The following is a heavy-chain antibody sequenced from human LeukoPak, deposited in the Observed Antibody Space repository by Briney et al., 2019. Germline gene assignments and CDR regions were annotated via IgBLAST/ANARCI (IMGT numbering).Heavy chain of an antibody. V-gene: IGHV1-24*01. J-gene: IGHJ4*02. CDR1: GYTLTELS. CDR2: FDPEDGET. D-gene: IGHD6-13*01. Sequence: ASVKVSCKVSGYTLTELSMHWVRQAPGKGLEWMGGFDPEDGETIYAQKFQGRVTMTEDTSTDTAYMELSSLRSEDTAVYYCARDKSYSSSWSFDYWGQGTLVTVSS. CDR3: ARDKSYSSSWSFDY.